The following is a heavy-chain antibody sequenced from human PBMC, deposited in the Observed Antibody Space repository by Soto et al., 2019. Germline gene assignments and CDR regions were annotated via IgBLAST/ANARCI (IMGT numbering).Heavy chain of an antibody. J-gene: IGHJ6*02. Sequence: QVQLVQSGAEVKKPGASVKVSCKASGYTFTSYGISWVRQAPGQGLEWMGWISAYNGNTNYAQKLQGRVTMTTDTSTSPDYMELRSLTSDDTAVYYCARGGGFLEWRWYYYYGMDVWGQGTTVTVSS. CDR2: ISAYNGNT. D-gene: IGHD3-3*01. CDR3: ARGGGFLEWRWYYYYGMDV. V-gene: IGHV1-18*01. CDR1: GYTFTSYG.